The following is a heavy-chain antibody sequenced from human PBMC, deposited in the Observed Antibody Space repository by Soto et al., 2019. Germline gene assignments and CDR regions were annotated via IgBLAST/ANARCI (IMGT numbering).Heavy chain of an antibody. CDR2: INAGNGNT. V-gene: IGHV1-3*01. D-gene: IGHD4-17*01. Sequence: GASVKVSCKASGYTFTSYAMHWVRQAPGQRLEWMGWINAGNGNTKYSQKFQGRVTITRDTSASTAYMELSSLRSEDTAVYYCARSTGYGDSYFDYWGQGTLVTVSS. CDR3: ARSTGYGDSYFDY. CDR1: GYTFTSYA. J-gene: IGHJ4*02.